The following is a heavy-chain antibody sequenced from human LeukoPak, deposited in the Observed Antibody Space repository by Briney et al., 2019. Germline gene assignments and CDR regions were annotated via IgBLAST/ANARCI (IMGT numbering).Heavy chain of an antibody. Sequence: VGSLRLSCAASGFTFSSYWMSWVRQAPGKGLEWVANIKQDGSEKYYVDSVKGRFTISRDNAKNSLYLQMNSLRAEDTAVYYCARRYDSSGYYEYFQHWGQGTLVTVSS. CDR2: IKQDGSEK. V-gene: IGHV3-7*01. J-gene: IGHJ1*01. CDR3: ARRYDSSGYYEYFQH. D-gene: IGHD3-22*01. CDR1: GFTFSSYW.